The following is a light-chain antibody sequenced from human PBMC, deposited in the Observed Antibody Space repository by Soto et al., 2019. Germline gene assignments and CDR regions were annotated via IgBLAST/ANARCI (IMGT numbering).Light chain of an antibody. CDR1: QSVTSNY. Sequence: EIVLTQSPGTLSLSPGERATLSCRASQSVTSNYLAWYQQKPGQAPRLLIYGASSRAADIPDRFSGSGSGTDFTLTISRLEPEDFAVYYCQQYGSSPLTFGGGTQVEIK. V-gene: IGKV3-20*01. CDR3: QQYGSSPLT. J-gene: IGKJ4*01. CDR2: GAS.